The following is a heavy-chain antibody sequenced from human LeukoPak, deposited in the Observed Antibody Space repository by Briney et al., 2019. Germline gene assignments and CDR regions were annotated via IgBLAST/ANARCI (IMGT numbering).Heavy chain of an antibody. D-gene: IGHD3-3*01. J-gene: IGHJ6*02. Sequence: GGSLRLSCAASGFTFSSYAMSWVRQAPGKGLEWVSAISGSGGSTYYADSVKGRFTISRDNSKNTLYLQMNSLRAEDTAVYYCAKDTPSLRFLEWSRDHYFYGMDVWGQGTTVTVSS. CDR1: GFTFSSYA. V-gene: IGHV3-23*01. CDR3: AKDTPSLRFLEWSRDHYFYGMDV. CDR2: ISGSGGST.